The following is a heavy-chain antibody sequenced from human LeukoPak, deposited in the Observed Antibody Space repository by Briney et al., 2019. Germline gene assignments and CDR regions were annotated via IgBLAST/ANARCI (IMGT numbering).Heavy chain of an antibody. CDR1: GGSLSGHY. J-gene: IGHJ2*01. D-gene: IGHD3-22*01. Sequence: SKTLSLTCAVYGGSLSGHYWSWIRQPPGKGLEWIGEINHSGSTNYKPSLKSRVTISVDTSKNQFSLKLSSVTAADTAVYYCASYYYDSSGYYRPYWYFDLWGRGTLVTVSS. CDR3: ASYYYDSSGYYRPYWYFDL. V-gene: IGHV4-34*01. CDR2: INHSGST.